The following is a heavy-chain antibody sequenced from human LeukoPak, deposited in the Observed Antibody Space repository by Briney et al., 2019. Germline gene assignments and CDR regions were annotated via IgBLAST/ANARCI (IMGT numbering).Heavy chain of an antibody. D-gene: IGHD1-1*01. Sequence: SETLSLTCTVSGGSISSGDYYWSWIRQPPGKCLEWIGYIYYSGSTYYNPSLKSRVTISVDTSKNQFSLKLSSVTAADTAVYYCARDRERGTTGTTLDYWGQGTLVTVSS. CDR2: IYYSGST. V-gene: IGHV4-30-4*01. CDR1: GGSISSGDYY. J-gene: IGHJ4*02. CDR3: ARDRERGTTGTTLDY.